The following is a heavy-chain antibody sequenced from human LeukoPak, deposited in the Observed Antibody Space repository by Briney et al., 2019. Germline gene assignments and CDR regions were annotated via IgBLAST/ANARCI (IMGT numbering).Heavy chain of an antibody. CDR2: LRGDGST. CDR3: AKASWVSNGDAVL. Sequence: GGSLRLSCAASGFTFSSYAMSWVRQAAARGLEGVSSLRGDGSTFYADSVKGRFPLSRDESRTTVYFQLNSLRVEDTAVDYCAKASWVSNGDAVLWGQGTLVTVFS. D-gene: IGHD1-1*01. J-gene: IGHJ4*02. V-gene: IGHV3-23*01. CDR1: GFTFSSYA.